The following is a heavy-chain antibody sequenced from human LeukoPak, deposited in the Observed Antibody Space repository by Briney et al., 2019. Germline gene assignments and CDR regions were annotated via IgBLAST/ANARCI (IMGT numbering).Heavy chain of an antibody. CDR3: ARDLFYDSSGYYASDS. D-gene: IGHD3-22*01. Sequence: GGSLRLSCAASGFTFSSYRMNWVRQAPGKGLEWVSSISSWSSYISYADSVKGRFTISRDNAKNSLYLQMNSLRAEDTAVYYCARDLFYDSSGYYASDSWGQGTLVTVSS. V-gene: IGHV3-21*01. J-gene: IGHJ4*02. CDR1: GFTFSSYR. CDR2: ISSWSSYI.